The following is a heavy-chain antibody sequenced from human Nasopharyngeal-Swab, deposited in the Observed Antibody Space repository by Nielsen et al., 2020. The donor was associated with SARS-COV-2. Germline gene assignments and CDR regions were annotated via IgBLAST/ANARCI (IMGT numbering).Heavy chain of an antibody. CDR1: GFTFSSYA. CDR2: ISGSGGTT. J-gene: IGHJ4*02. D-gene: IGHD2-2*01. V-gene: IGHV3-23*01. CDR3: AKDRSLYCSSTSCSKKFDS. Sequence: GEALKISCAASGFTFSSYAMSWVRQAPGKGLEWVSAISGSGGTTYYADSVKGRFTISRGNSKNTLYLQMNSLRAEDTAVYYCAKDRSLYCSSTSCSKKFDSWGQGTLVTVSS.